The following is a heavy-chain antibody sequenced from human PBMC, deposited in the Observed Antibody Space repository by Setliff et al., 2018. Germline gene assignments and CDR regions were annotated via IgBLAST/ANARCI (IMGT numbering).Heavy chain of an antibody. CDR3: VRSGKFGMRFWFDQ. V-gene: IGHV1-2*02. D-gene: IGHD1-26*01. CDR1: GNRFTDYF. Sequence: ASVKVSCKASGNRFTDYFLHWVRQAPGQGLEWMGWINPNSGDIHSAQKFQGRVTMTRDTSINTAYMELSSLTSDDTAFYYCVRSGKFGMRFWFDQWGLGTLVTVSS. CDR2: INPNSGDI. J-gene: IGHJ5*02.